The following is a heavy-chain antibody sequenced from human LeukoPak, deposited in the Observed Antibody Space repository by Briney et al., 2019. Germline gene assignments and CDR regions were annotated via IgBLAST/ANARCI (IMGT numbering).Heavy chain of an antibody. CDR3: ARGNRLYTSSWSSLAFDT. J-gene: IGHJ3*02. Sequence: ASVKVSCKASGYTFTGYYMHWVRQAPGQGLEWMGWINPNSGGTNYAQKFQGRVTMTRDTSISTAYMELSSLRSEDAAVYYCARGNRLYTSSWSSLAFDTWGQGTMVTVSS. D-gene: IGHD6-13*01. CDR1: GYTFTGYY. V-gene: IGHV1-2*02. CDR2: INPNSGGT.